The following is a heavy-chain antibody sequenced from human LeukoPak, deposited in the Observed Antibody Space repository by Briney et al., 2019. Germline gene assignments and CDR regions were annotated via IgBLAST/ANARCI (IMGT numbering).Heavy chain of an antibody. D-gene: IGHD3-10*01. Sequence: GGSLRLSCAASGFTFSSYAMSWVRQAPGKGLGWVSAISGSGGSTYYADSVKGRFTISRDNSKNTLYLQMNSLRAEDTAVYYCAKIGVPLLWFGELLYWGQGTLVTVSS. CDR3: AKIGVPLLWFGELLY. CDR2: ISGSGGST. CDR1: GFTFSSYA. V-gene: IGHV3-23*01. J-gene: IGHJ4*02.